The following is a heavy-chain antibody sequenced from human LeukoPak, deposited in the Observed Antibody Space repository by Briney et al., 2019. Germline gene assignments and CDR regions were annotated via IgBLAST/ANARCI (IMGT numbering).Heavy chain of an antibody. D-gene: IGHD4-23*01. CDR2: IYSGGTT. CDR3: ARDRRGYGGNFDY. V-gene: IGHV3-66*01. Sequence: PGGSLKLSCAASGFTVSSNYMTWVRQAPGKGLEWVSVIYSGGTTSSADSVKGRFTISRDNSKNTLYLQMNSLRAEDTALYYCARDRRGYGGNFDYWGQGTLVTVSS. J-gene: IGHJ4*02. CDR1: GFTVSSNY.